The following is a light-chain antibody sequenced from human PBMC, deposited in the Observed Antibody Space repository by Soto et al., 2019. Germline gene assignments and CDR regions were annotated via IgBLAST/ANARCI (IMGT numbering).Light chain of an antibody. CDR2: AAS. CDR1: QGISSY. CDR3: QQYSSSSIT. J-gene: IGKJ5*01. V-gene: IGKV1-9*01. Sequence: TQYKSAMSAFVGHRVTITSRAIQGISSYLAWYQQKPGKAPKLLIYAASTLQSGVPSRFSGTGSGTDFTLTISSLQPEDFATYYCQQYSSSSITFCQGT.